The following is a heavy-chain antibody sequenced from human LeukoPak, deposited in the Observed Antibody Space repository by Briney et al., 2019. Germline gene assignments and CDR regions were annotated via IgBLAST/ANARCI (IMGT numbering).Heavy chain of an antibody. CDR2: IIPHLGTT. CDR1: GGTFSSHA. Sequence: GASVKVSCKTSGGTFSSHAINWVRQAPGQGLEWMGGIIPHLGTTIYAHKLQGRVTITADESTSTAYMELSSLRSEDTAVYYCVRGPTSSGYYFRYFQYWGQGTLVAVSS. CDR3: VRGPTSSGYYFRYFQY. D-gene: IGHD3-22*01. V-gene: IGHV1-69*13. J-gene: IGHJ1*01.